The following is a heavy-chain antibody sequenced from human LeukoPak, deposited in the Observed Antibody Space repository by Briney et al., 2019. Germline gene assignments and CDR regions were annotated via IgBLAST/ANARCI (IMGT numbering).Heavy chain of an antibody. J-gene: IGHJ3*02. CDR2: IYSGGST. CDR1: GLTVSSNY. V-gene: IGHV3-53*01. D-gene: IGHD4-17*01. Sequence: GGSLRLSCAASGLTVSSNYMSWVRQAPGKGLEWVSVIYSGGSTYYADSVKGRFTISRDNSKNTLYLQMNSLRAEDTAVYYCARDRNGDYVSDAFDIWGQGTMVTVSS. CDR3: ARDRNGDYVSDAFDI.